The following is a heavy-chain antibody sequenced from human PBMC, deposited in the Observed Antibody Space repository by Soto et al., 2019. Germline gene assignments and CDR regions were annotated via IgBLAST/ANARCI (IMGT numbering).Heavy chain of an antibody. CDR2: IYHSGST. J-gene: IGHJ5*02. V-gene: IGHV4-30-2*01. CDR1: GGSISSGGYS. D-gene: IGHD1-7*01. CDR3: ARDSLTGNYFDP. Sequence: QVQLQESGPGLVKPSQTLSLTCAVSGGSISSGGYSWNWIRQPPGKGLEWIGYIYHSGSTLYNPSPQSRVTISIDKSKTQFSLRLSSVSAADTAVYYCARDSLTGNYFDPWGQGTLVTVSS.